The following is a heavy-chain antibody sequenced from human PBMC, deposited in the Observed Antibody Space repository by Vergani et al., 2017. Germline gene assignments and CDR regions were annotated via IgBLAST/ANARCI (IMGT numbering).Heavy chain of an antibody. D-gene: IGHD6-19*01. CDR3: ARGSPGDNSVWDPFDY. J-gene: IGHJ4*02. V-gene: IGHV1-69*02. Sequence: QVHLEQSGTEVKKPGSSVKVSCKVSGDIFTNYTVTWVRQAPGQGLEWMGRIIPIIRLATSAQKFQDRVKITGDTSTNTVYMEMNNLRSEDTAVYYCARGSPGDNSVWDPFDYWGQGTLVTVSS. CDR2: IIPIIRLA. CDR1: GDIFTNYT.